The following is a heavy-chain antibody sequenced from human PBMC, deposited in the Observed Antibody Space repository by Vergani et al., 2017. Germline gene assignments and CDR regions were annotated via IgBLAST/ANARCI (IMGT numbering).Heavy chain of an antibody. D-gene: IGHD3-16*01. CDR1: GGSISSGCYY. CDR3: AGGDSGGVMGWVRSHFDY. J-gene: IGHJ4*02. CDR2: IYYSGST. Sequence: QVQLQESGPGLVKPSQTLSLTCTVSGGSISSGCYYWSWIRQHPGTGLEWIGYIYYSGSTHYNPSLKSRVTISVDTSKNQFSLKLRSVTAADRAVYYCAGGDSGGVMGWVRSHFDYWGQGTLVTVSA. V-gene: IGHV4-31*03.